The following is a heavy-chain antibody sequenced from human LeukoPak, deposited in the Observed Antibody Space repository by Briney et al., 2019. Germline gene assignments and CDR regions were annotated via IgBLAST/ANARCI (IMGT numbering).Heavy chain of an antibody. CDR2: ISGSGGST. J-gene: IGHJ6*02. D-gene: IGHD3-10*01. CDR3: AKGNYGSGYYGMDV. Sequence: GGSLRLSCAASGFTFSSYAMSWVRQAPGKGLEWVSAISGSGGSTYYADSVKGRFTISRDNSKSTLYLQMNSLRAEDTAVYYCAKGNYGSGYYGMDVWGQGTTVTVSS. CDR1: GFTFSSYA. V-gene: IGHV3-23*01.